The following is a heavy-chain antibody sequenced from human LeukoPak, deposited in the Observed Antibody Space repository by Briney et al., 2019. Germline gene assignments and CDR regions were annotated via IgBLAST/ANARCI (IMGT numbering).Heavy chain of an antibody. CDR2: IIPIFGTA. CDR1: GGTFSSYA. CDR3: ASGSYYYDSSGYYQRYGMNV. D-gene: IGHD3-22*01. J-gene: IGHJ6*02. Sequence: GASVKVSCKASGGTFSSYAISWVRQAPGQGLEWMGGIIPIFGTANYAQKFQGRVTITADESTSTAYMELSGLRSEDTAVYYCASGSYYYDSSGYYQRYGMNVWGQGTTVTVSS. V-gene: IGHV1-69*01.